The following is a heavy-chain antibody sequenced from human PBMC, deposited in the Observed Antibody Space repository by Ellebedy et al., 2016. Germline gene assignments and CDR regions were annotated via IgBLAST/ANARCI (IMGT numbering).Heavy chain of an antibody. CDR2: IYYSGST. CDR1: GGSISSYY. V-gene: IGHV4-59*08. CDR3: ARGISGYYPYFEY. D-gene: IGHD3-22*01. Sequence: SETLSLTXTVSGGSISSYYWSWIRQPPGKGLEWIGYIYYSGSTNYNPSLKSRVTISVDTSKNQFSLKLSSVTAADTAVYYCARGISGYYPYFEYWGQGTLVTVSS. J-gene: IGHJ4*02.